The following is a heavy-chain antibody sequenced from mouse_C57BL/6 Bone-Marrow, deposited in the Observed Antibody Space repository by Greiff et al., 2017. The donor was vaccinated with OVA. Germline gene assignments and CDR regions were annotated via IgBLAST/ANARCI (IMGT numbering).Heavy chain of an antibody. J-gene: IGHJ1*03. CDR1: GYTFTDYY. D-gene: IGHD1-1*01. Sequence: SGPELVKPGASVKISCKASGYTFTDYYINWVKQRPGQGLEWIGWIFPGSGSTYYNEKFKGKATLTVDKSSSTAYMLLSSLTSEDSAVYFCARRGVITTVVATPHWYFDVWGTGTTVTVSS. CDR2: IFPGSGST. V-gene: IGHV1-75*01. CDR3: ARRGVITTVVATPHWYFDV.